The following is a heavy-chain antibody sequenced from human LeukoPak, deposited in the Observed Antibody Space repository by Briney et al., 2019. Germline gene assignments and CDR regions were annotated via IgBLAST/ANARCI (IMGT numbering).Heavy chain of an antibody. Sequence: PGGSLRLSCAVSGFPFSFYEINWVRQAPGKGLEWVSNIGSSGRTRYYADSVKGRFSISRDNAKNSLYLQMNSLRVEDTGVYYCALLAVASGFDYWGQGALVTVSS. J-gene: IGHJ4*02. V-gene: IGHV3-48*03. CDR2: IGSSGRTR. D-gene: IGHD6-19*01. CDR1: GFPFSFYE. CDR3: ALLAVASGFDY.